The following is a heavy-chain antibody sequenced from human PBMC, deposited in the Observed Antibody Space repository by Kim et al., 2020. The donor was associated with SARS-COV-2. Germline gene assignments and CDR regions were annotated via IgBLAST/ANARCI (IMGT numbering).Heavy chain of an antibody. CDR1: GFTFSSHW. J-gene: IGHJ4*02. Sequence: GGSLRLSCAASGFTFSSHWMSWVRQAPGKGLEWVAHMNQDGGIKWYVDSVEGRFTISRDNANNSLTLQMNSLKAEDTAVYYCVGWYKTNLWGRGTLVTVS. CDR2: MNQDGGIK. V-gene: IGHV3-7*01. CDR3: VGWYKTNL. D-gene: IGHD1-20*01.